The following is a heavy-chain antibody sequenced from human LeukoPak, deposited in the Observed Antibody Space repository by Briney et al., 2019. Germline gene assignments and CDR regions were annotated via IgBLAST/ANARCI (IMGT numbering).Heavy chain of an antibody. CDR3: ARDRSDSTFDY. D-gene: IGHD2/OR15-2a*01. CDR2: VFYTGTT. V-gene: IGHV4-61*01. J-gene: IGHJ4*02. Sequence: SETLSLTCTVSGGSVSRGSYYWSWIRQPPGKGQEWIGYVFYTGTTNYNPSLKSRVTISVDTSKNQFSLKLSSVTAADTAVYYCARDRSDSTFDYWGQGTLVTVSS. CDR1: GGSVSRGSYY.